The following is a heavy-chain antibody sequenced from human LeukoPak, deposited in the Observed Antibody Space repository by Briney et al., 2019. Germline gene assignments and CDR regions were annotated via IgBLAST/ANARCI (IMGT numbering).Heavy chain of an antibody. CDR2: IYYSGST. CDR1: GGSISSYY. V-gene: IGHV4-59*08. J-gene: IGHJ5*02. CDR3: GRSVVGWFDP. Sequence: SETLSLTCTVSGGSISSYYWSWIRQPPGKGLEWIGYIYYSGSTNYNPSLKSRVTISVDTSKNQFSLKLSSVTAADTAVDYCGRSVVGWFDPWGQGTLVTVSS. D-gene: IGHD3-22*01.